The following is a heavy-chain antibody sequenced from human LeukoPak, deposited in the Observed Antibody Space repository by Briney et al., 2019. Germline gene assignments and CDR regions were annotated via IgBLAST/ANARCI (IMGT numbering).Heavy chain of an antibody. J-gene: IGHJ4*02. CDR3: AKDMKIAAAGMDY. V-gene: IGHV3-9*01. CDR1: GFTFDDYA. Sequence: GRSLRLSCAASGFTFDDYAMPWVRQAPGKGLEWVSGISWNSGSIGYADSVKGRFTISRDNAKNSLYLQMNSLRAEDTALYYCAKDMKIAAAGMDYWGQGTLVTVSS. D-gene: IGHD6-13*01. CDR2: ISWNSGSI.